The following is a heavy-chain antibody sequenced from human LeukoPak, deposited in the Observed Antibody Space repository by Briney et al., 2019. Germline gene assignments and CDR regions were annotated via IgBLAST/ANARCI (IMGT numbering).Heavy chain of an antibody. CDR2: ISGSGGST. D-gene: IGHD3-9*01. CDR1: GFTFSSYA. V-gene: IGHV3-23*01. J-gene: IGHJ4*02. Sequence: GGSLRLSCAASGFTFSSYAMSWVRQAPGKGLEWVSAISGSGGSTYYADSVKGRFTISRDNSKNTLYLQMNSLRLDDTAIFYCAKSGILPPLDHWGQGTLVTVSS. CDR3: AKSGILPPLDH.